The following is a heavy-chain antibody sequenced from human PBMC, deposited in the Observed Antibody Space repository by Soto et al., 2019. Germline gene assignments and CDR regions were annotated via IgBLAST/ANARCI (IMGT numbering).Heavy chain of an antibody. D-gene: IGHD1-26*01. J-gene: IGHJ4*02. CDR3: ARSGYPGSYHPPAF. CDR1: GSTFIDYY. V-gene: IGHV1-2*02. Sequence: SVKVSCEASGSTFIDYYIHWGRQAPGQGLEWMGCINPHSGDTNSPPKFQARVTMTRDTSNSTAYMDLKRLYSNDTAVYHCARSGYPGSYHPPAFWGQGTRVTISA. CDR2: INPHSGDT.